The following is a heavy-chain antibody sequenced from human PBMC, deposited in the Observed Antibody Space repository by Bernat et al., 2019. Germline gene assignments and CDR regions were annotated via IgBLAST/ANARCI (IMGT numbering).Heavy chain of an antibody. D-gene: IGHD4-23*01. CDR1: GGSISSYY. J-gene: IGHJ4*02. Sequence: QVQLQESGPGLVKPSETLSLTCTVSGGSISSYYWSWIRQPPGKGLEWIAYIYYSGSTNYNPSRTSRVTISIDTSKKQFSLRLTSVTAADTAVYYCARRVGNSDYFDYWGQGTLVTVSS. V-gene: IGHV4-59*08. CDR2: IYYSGST. CDR3: ARRVGNSDYFDY.